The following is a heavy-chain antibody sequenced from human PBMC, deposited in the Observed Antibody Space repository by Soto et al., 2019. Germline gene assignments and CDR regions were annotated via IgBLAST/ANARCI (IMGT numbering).Heavy chain of an antibody. CDR3: AKDVDILTGYSSPNWFDP. D-gene: IGHD3-9*01. CDR2: ISGSGGST. J-gene: IGHJ5*02. CDR1: GFTFSSYA. Sequence: PGGSLRLSCAASGFTFSSYAMSWVRQAPGKGLEWVSAISGSGGSTYYADSVKGRFTISRDNSKNTLYLQMNSLRAEDTAVYYCAKDVDILTGYSSPNWFDPWGQGTLVTVSS. V-gene: IGHV3-23*01.